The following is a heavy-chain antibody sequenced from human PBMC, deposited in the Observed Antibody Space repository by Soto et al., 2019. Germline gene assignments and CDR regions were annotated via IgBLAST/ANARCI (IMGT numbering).Heavy chain of an antibody. J-gene: IGHJ6*02. V-gene: IGHV3-30*18. D-gene: IGHD3-10*01. CDR1: GFTFSKYA. Sequence: QVQLVESGGGVGQPGRSLRLSCAASGFTFSKYALHWVRQAPGKGLEWVAVTSYDGSEKYYADAVKGRFTISRDNSKNTLFLQMNSLRIEDTAVYYCTKVSSDRGYYYFAMDVRGQGTTVTVSS. CDR2: TSYDGSEK. CDR3: TKVSSDRGYYYFAMDV.